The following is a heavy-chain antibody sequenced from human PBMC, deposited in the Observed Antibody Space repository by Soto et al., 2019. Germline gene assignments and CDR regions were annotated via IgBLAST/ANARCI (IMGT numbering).Heavy chain of an antibody. CDR3: ARYDSSGYYIPY. V-gene: IGHV3-30-3*01. CDR1: GFTFSSYA. Sequence: QVQLVESGGGVVQPGRSLRLSCAASGFTFSSYAMHWVRQAPGKGLEWVAVISYDGSNKYYADSVKGRFTISRDNSKNTLYLQMNSLRAEDTAVYYCARYDSSGYYIPYWRQGILATVSS. D-gene: IGHD3-22*01. CDR2: ISYDGSNK. J-gene: IGHJ4*02.